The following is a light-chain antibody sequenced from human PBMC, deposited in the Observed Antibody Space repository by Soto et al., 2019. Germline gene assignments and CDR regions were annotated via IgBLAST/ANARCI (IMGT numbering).Light chain of an antibody. V-gene: IGKV3-11*01. CDR3: QQRSNWPPWT. CDR1: QSVSSY. Sequence: EIVLTQSPATLSLSPGERATLSCRASQSVSSYLAWYQQKPGQAPRLLIYDASNRATGIPARFSGSRSGTDFTLPISSLAPEDFAVYYCQQRSNWPPWTFGQGTKVEIK. J-gene: IGKJ1*01. CDR2: DAS.